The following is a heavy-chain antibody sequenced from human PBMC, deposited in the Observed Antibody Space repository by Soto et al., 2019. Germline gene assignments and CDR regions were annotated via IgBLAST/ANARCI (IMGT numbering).Heavy chain of an antibody. V-gene: IGHV1-18*01. Sequence: QVQLVQSGAEVKKPGASVKVSCKASGYTFTTSGISWVRQAPGQGLEWMGWINTYNGNTHYAQRLQGRVTMTTDTYTTTVYMELRSLRSDDTAVYYCARDSYGDYDYWGQGTLVNVSS. J-gene: IGHJ4*02. CDR2: INTYNGNT. CDR1: GYTFTTSG. D-gene: IGHD4-17*01. CDR3: ARDSYGDYDY.